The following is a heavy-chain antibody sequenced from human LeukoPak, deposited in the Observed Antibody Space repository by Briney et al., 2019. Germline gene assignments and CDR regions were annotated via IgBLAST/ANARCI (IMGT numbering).Heavy chain of an antibody. J-gene: IGHJ4*02. CDR3: ARDLDWILFDY. CDR2: VNREGTTT. D-gene: IGHD3-9*01. Sequence: PGGSLRLSCAASGFTFNTYWMHWVRQAPGKGLVWVARVNREGTTTTYADSVKGRLTISRDSAKNTLYLQMNNLRAEDTAVYYCARDLDWILFDYWGQGTLVTVSS. CDR1: GFTFNTYW. V-gene: IGHV3-74*03.